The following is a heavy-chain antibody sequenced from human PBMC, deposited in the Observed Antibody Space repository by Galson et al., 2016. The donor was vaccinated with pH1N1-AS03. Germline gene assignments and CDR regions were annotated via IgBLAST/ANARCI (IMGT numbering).Heavy chain of an antibody. Sequence: QSGAEVKKPGASVKVSCKASGYIFTTYGIKWVRQAPGQGLEWMGWISVYTGKTHYAQNLQDRVTMTRDTSTSTAYMELRSLRSDDTAGYYCARGGDSSDIWGQGTLVTVSS. CDR1: GYIFTTYG. J-gene: IGHJ4*02. CDR3: ARGGDSSDI. D-gene: IGHD3-3*01. CDR2: ISVYTGKT. V-gene: IGHV1-18*01.